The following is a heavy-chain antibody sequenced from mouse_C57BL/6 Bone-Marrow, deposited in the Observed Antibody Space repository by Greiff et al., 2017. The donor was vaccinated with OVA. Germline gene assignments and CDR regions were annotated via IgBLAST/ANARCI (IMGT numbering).Heavy chain of an antibody. CDR3: AREGRSTWFAY. CDR1: RFTFSDYY. Sequence: EVKLVESGGGLVQPGGSLKLSCAASRFTFSDYYMYWVRQTPEKRLEWVAYISNGGGSTYYPDTVKGRFTISRDNAKNTLYLQMSRLKSEDTAMYYCAREGRSTWFAYWGQGTLVTVSA. V-gene: IGHV5-12*01. J-gene: IGHJ3*01. D-gene: IGHD3-3*01. CDR2: ISNGGGST.